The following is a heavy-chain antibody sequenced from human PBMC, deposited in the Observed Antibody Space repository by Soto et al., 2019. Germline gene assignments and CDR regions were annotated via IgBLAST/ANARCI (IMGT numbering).Heavy chain of an antibody. V-gene: IGHV6-1*01. J-gene: IGHJ4*02. CDR1: GDSVSSNSAA. CDR2: TYYRSKWYN. Sequence: PSQTLSLTCAISGDSVSSNSAAWNWIRQSPSRGLEWLGRTYYRSKWYNDYAASVKSRITINPDTSKNQFSLQLNSVTPEDTAVYYCARDRGVKAADAKNGFDYWGQGTLVTSPQ. CDR3: ARDRGVKAADAKNGFDY. D-gene: IGHD6-13*01.